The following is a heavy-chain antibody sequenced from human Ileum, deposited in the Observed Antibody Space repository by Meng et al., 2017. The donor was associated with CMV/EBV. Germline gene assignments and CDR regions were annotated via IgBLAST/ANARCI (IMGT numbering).Heavy chain of an antibody. Sequence: FSGFSLSTSGVGVGWIRQPPGKALESLALIYWNDDKRYSPSLKSRLTITKDTSKNQVVLTMTNMDPVDTATYYCAHHKYSSSWYYFDYWGQGTLVTVSS. CDR2: IYWNDDK. J-gene: IGHJ4*02. CDR3: AHHKYSSSWYYFDY. D-gene: IGHD6-13*01. V-gene: IGHV2-5*01. CDR1: GFSLSTSGVG.